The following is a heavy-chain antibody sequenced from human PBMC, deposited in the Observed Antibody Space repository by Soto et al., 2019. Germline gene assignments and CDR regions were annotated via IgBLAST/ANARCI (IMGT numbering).Heavy chain of an antibody. CDR3: ARDQRALRYFDY. J-gene: IGHJ4*03. CDR2: IHYSGST. V-gene: IGHV4-30-4*01. CDR1: GDSISGGDYY. Sequence: TSETLSLTCSVSGDSISGGDYYWSWIRQPPGEALEWIGHIHYSGSTYYNASLKNRLTVSMDTSKNQFSLNLNSVTAADTAVYYCARDQRALRYFDYWGQGILVTVSS.